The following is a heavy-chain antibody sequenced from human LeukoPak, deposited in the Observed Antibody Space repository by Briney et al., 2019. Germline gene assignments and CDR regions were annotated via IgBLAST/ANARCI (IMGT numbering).Heavy chain of an antibody. CDR2: IYWGDDK. D-gene: IGHD3-10*01. J-gene: IGHJ5*02. CDR1: GSSLGTRGVG. Sequence: SGPSLLNATQPLTLTGTFSGSSLGTRGVGVWWSPQPPVKAVEWLALIYWGDDKRYSTSLKSRLTITKDTSKNQLVLTMTNMDPVDTATYYCAHNGFGELNNWFDPWGQGTLVTVSS. V-gene: IGHV2-5*02. CDR3: AHNGFGELNNWFDP.